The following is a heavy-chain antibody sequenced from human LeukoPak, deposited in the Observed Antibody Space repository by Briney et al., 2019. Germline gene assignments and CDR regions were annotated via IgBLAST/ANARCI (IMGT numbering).Heavy chain of an antibody. CDR3: ASHGGQWPFDY. Sequence: GGSLRLSCAASGFTFSSYSMNWVRQAPGKGLEWVSSISSSSSYIYYADSVKGRFTISRDNAKNSLYLQMNSLRAEDTAVHYCASHGGQWPFDYWGQGTLVTVSS. V-gene: IGHV3-21*01. CDR2: ISSSSSYI. CDR1: GFTFSSYS. D-gene: IGHD6-19*01. J-gene: IGHJ4*02.